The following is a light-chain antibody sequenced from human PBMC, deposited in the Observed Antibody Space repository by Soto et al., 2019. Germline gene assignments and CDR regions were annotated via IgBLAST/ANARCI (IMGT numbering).Light chain of an antibody. CDR1: QSISSNF. V-gene: IGKV3-20*01. J-gene: IGKJ1*01. Sequence: EIVVTQSPGTLSLSPGQRATLACRAGQSISSNFLAGYQQKPGQAPRLLIYATSSRATGIPGRFSGSGSGTDFTLTISRLEPEDFAVYYCQQYSSSWTFGQGTKV. CDR3: QQYSSSWT. CDR2: ATS.